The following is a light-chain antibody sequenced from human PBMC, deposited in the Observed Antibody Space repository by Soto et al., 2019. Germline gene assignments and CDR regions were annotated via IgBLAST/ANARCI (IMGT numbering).Light chain of an antibody. Sequence: QLVLTQSPSPSASLGASVKLTCTLSSGHSSYAIAWHQQQTEKGPRYLMRLNSDGSHTKGDGIPDRFSGSSSGGERDLTISSVQSEDEADYYCPTWGNGIWVFGGGTKLTVL. CDR1: SGHSSYA. CDR2: LNSDGSH. J-gene: IGLJ3*02. CDR3: PTWGNGIWV. V-gene: IGLV4-69*01.